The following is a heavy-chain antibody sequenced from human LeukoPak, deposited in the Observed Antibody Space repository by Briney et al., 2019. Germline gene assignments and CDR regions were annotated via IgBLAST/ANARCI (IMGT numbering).Heavy chain of an antibody. CDR1: GYTFTSYD. CDR3: AREGVDVGPSGYYYGMDV. V-gene: IGHV1-8*01. Sequence: ASVKISCKASGYTFTSYDINWVRQATGQGLEWMGWMHPNSGNTGYAQKFQGRVTMTRNTSISTAYMELSSLRSEDTAVYYCAREGVDVGPSGYYYGMDVWGQGTTVTVSS. D-gene: IGHD2-15*01. CDR2: MHPNSGNT. J-gene: IGHJ6*02.